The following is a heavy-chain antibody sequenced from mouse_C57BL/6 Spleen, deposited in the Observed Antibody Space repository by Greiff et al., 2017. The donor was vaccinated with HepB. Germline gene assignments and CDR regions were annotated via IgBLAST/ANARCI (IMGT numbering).Heavy chain of an antibody. D-gene: IGHD1-1*01. CDR2: ISSGSSTI. V-gene: IGHV5-17*01. CDR3: ARDPLYYYDSHHWYFDV. Sequence: EVKLEESGGGLVKPGGSLKLSCAASGFTFSDYGIHWVRQPPEKGLEWVAYISSGSSTIYYADTVKGRITISRDNAKNTLFLQMTSLRSEDTAMYYCARDPLYYYDSHHWYFDVWGTGTTVTVSS. J-gene: IGHJ1*03. CDR1: GFTFSDYG.